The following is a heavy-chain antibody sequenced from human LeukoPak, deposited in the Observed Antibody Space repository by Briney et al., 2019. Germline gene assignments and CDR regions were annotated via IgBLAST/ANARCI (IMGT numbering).Heavy chain of an antibody. CDR2: IIPIFGIA. CDR1: GGTFSSYA. V-gene: IGHV1-69*04. CDR3: ARPHCSIPGCYPPSAYSSGMNV. J-gene: IGHJ6*04. D-gene: IGHD2-2*01. Sequence: ASVKVSCKASGGTFSSYAISWVRQAPGQGLEWVGRIIPIFGIANYAQKFQGRVTITRDKSTGPAYMELGSRRSGDTARVYCARPHCSIPGCYPPSAYSSGMNVWGKGTTVTVSS.